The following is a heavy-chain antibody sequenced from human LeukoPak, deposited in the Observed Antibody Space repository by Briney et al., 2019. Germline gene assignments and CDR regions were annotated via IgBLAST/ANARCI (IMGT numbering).Heavy chain of an antibody. CDR1: GFTFSSYG. CDR3: ARDDDTSGYYDGYFDY. CDR2: IWHDGSNK. J-gene: IGHJ4*02. D-gene: IGHD3-22*01. Sequence: GGSLRLSCAASGFTFSSYGMHWVRQAPGKGLEWVAVIWHDGSNKYYAASVKGRFTISRDNSKNTLYLQMNSPRAEDTAVYYCARDDDTSGYYDGYFDYWGQGTLVTVSS. V-gene: IGHV3-33*01.